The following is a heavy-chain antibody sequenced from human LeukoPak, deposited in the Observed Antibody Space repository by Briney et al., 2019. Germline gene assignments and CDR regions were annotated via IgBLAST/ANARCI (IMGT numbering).Heavy chain of an antibody. CDR2: IYSSGTT. CDR3: AREALLDYDRLSAYRSYFDF. Sequence: PSETLSLTCTVSGVSISSYYWTWIRQPPGKGLEWIGNIYSSGTTNYSPSLKSRVTTSSDTTKNKFPLKLNTVTAAETPVYYCAREALLDYDRLSAYRSYFDFWGQGTLDSVST. V-gene: IGHV4-59*01. D-gene: IGHD3-9*01. J-gene: IGHJ4*02. CDR1: GVSISSYY.